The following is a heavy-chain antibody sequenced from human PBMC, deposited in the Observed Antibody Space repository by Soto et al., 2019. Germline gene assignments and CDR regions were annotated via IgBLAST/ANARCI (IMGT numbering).Heavy chain of an antibody. CDR1: GFTFSSYW. D-gene: IGHD2-15*01. CDR2: INSDGSST. Sequence: GGSLRLSCAASGFTFSSYWMHWVRQAPGKGLVWVSRINSDGSSTSYADSVKGRFTISRDNAKNTLYLQMNSLRAEDTAVYYCARNIGYCSGGSCYTGHFDYWGQGTLVTVSS. J-gene: IGHJ4*02. V-gene: IGHV3-74*01. CDR3: ARNIGYCSGGSCYTGHFDY.